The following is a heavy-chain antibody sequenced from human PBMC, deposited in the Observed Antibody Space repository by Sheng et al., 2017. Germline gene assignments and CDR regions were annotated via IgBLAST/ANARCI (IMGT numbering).Heavy chain of an antibody. V-gene: IGHV1-69*12. D-gene: IGHD2-2*01. Sequence: QVQLVQSGAEVKKPGSSVGGLLQGSRRHLQQLWHQRGCDTAPGQGLEWMGGIIPMFGTTNYAQKFQGRVTITADESTSTAYMELSSLRYEDTAVYYCARGRVVVPANMFLDYWGQGTLVTVSS. CDR1: RHLQQLW. J-gene: IGHJ4*02. CDR3: ARGRVVVPANMFLDY. CDR2: IIPMFGTT.